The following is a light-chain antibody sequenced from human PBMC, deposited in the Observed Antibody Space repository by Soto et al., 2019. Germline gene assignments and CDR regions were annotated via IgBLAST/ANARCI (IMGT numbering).Light chain of an antibody. J-gene: IGKJ4*01. Sequence: IQLTQSPSSLSASVGDRVTITCRASQGISSYLAWYQQKPGKAPKLLIYAASTLQSGVPSRFSGSGSWTDFTLTISSLQAEDFATYYCQQLNSYPPTFGGGTKVEIK. CDR2: AAS. CDR1: QGISSY. V-gene: IGKV1-9*01. CDR3: QQLNSYPPT.